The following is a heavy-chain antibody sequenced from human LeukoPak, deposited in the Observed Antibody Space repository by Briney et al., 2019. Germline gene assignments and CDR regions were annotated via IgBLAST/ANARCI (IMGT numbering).Heavy chain of an antibody. Sequence: AASVKVSCKASAYTFTTYGISWVRQAPGQGLEWMGWISTYTGNTNYAPKFQGRVTMTTNTSTSTVYVELRSLKSDDTAIYYCGRDVMSSGLGYWGQGTLVTVSS. J-gene: IGHJ4*02. D-gene: IGHD5-12*01. CDR1: AYTFTTYG. CDR3: GRDVMSSGLGY. V-gene: IGHV1-18*01. CDR2: ISTYTGNT.